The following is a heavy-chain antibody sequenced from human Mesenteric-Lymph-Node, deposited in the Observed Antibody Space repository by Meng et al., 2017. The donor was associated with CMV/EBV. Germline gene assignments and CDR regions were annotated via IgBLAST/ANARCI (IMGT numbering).Heavy chain of an antibody. CDR1: GFTFSDYY. Sequence: GGSLRLSCAASGFTFSDYYMAWIRQAPGKGLEWISYISYDGSSIYYADSVKGRFTISRDNARNSLYLQMNSPRAEDTAVYYCARAYGGNSDYWGQGTLVTVSS. D-gene: IGHD4-23*01. J-gene: IGHJ4*02. CDR2: ISYDGSSI. V-gene: IGHV3-11*01. CDR3: ARAYGGNSDY.